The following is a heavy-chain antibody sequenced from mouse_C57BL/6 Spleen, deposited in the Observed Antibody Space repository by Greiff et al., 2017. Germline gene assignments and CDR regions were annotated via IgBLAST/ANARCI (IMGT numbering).Heavy chain of an antibody. D-gene: IGHD2-2*01. CDR1: GYTFTSYW. CDR2: IHPNSCST. Sequence: QVQLQQPGAELVKPGASVKLSCKASGYTFTSYWMHWVKQRPGQGLEWIGMIHPNSCSTNYNEKFKSKATLTVDKSSSTAYMQLSSLTSEDSAVYYCARWLAYYFDYWGQGTTLTVSS. J-gene: IGHJ2*01. V-gene: IGHV1-64*01. CDR3: ARWLAYYFDY.